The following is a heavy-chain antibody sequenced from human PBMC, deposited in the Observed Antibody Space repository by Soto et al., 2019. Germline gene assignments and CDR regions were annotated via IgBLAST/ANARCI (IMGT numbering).Heavy chain of an antibody. CDR1: GGTFSSYD. D-gene: IGHD3-10*01. V-gene: IGHV1-69*13. Sequence: GASVKVSCKASGGTFSSYDISWVRQAPGQGLEWMGGIIPIFGTANYAQKFQGRVTITADESTSTAYMELSSLRSEDTAVYYCARSIKPSGSYYNVHYYYYGMDVWGQGTTVTVSS. CDR2: IIPIFGTA. J-gene: IGHJ6*02. CDR3: ARSIKPSGSYYNVHYYYYGMDV.